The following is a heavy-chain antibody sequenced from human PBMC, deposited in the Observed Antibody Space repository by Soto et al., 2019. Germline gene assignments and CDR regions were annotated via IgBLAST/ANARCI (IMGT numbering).Heavy chain of an antibody. CDR2: ISYDGSNK. CDR1: GFSFSNYA. Sequence: QVQLVESGGGVVQPGRSLRLSCAASGFSFSNYAMHWVRQAPGKGLEWVAVISYDGSNKFYADSVKGRLTISRDSSKNTLYLQMNSLRPEDTAVYYCARDSPTVVTRDVFDVWGQGTLVTVSS. D-gene: IGHD4-17*01. CDR3: ARDSPTVVTRDVFDV. V-gene: IGHV3-30-3*01. J-gene: IGHJ3*01.